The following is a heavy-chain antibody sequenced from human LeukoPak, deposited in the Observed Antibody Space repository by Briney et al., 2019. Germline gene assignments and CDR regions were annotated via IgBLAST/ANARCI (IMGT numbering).Heavy chain of an antibody. Sequence: GGSLRLSCAVSGFTFSSYWMHWVRQAPGKGLVWVSRIDRDGSRINYADSVKGRFTISRDNGKNTLYLQMNSLRVEDTAVYYCAREDTALVIAYWGQGTLVTVSS. V-gene: IGHV3-74*01. CDR3: AREDTALVIAY. D-gene: IGHD5-18*01. CDR2: IDRDGSRI. J-gene: IGHJ4*02. CDR1: GFTFSSYW.